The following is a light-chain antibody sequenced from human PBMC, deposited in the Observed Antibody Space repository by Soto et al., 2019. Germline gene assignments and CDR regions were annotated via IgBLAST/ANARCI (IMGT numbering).Light chain of an antibody. V-gene: IGLV2-14*01. J-gene: IGLJ3*02. CDR1: SSDVGGYNY. Sequence: QSALTQPASVSGSPGQSITISCTGTSSDVGGYNYVSWYQQHPGKAPKLMIYEVSNRPSGVSKRFSGSKSGNTASLTISGLQAEDEADYYCSSYTTSSTLGVFGGGTKVTVL. CDR3: SSYTTSSTLGV. CDR2: EVS.